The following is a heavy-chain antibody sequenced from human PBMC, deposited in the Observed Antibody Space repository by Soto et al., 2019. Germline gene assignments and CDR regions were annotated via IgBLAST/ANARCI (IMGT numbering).Heavy chain of an antibody. CDR2: IYHSGST. D-gene: IGHD3-10*01. CDR1: SGSISSSNW. J-gene: IGHJ4*02. Sequence: SETLSLTCTVSSGSISSSNWWSWVRQPPGKGLEWIGEIYHSGSTNYNPSLKSRVTISVDKSKNQFSLKLSSVTAADTAVYYCARGPMVRGVTYFDYWGQGTLVTVSS. V-gene: IGHV4-4*02. CDR3: ARGPMVRGVTYFDY.